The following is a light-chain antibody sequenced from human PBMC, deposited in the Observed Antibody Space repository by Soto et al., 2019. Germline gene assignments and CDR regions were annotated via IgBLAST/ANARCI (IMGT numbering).Light chain of an antibody. CDR3: QQSYRTPQT. CDR1: QSISSY. CDR2: AAS. V-gene: IGKV1-39*01. J-gene: IGKJ1*01. Sequence: DIQMTQSPSSLSASVGERVTITCRASQSISSYLNWYQQRPGKAPRLLIYAASSLRSGIPSRFSGSESGTDFILTIDGLQPEDFATYYCQQSYRTPQTFGQGTKVEVK.